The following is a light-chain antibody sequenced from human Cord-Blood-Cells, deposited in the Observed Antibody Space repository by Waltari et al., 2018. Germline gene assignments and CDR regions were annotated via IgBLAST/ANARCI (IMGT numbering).Light chain of an antibody. J-gene: IGKJ2*01. CDR3: QQYYSTPYT. V-gene: IGKV4-1*01. Sequence: DIVMTQSPDSLAVSLGERATINGKSSQSVLYSSNNKNDLAWYQQKPEQPPKLLIYWAFTRESGVPDRFTGSGSGTDFTLTISSLQAEDVAVHYCQQYYSTPYTFGQGTKRE. CDR2: WAF. CDR1: QSVLYSSNNKND.